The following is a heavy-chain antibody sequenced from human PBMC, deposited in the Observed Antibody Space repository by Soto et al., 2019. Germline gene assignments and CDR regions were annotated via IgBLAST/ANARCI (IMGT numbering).Heavy chain of an antibody. CDR1: GFTFSNAW. CDR3: TTRYCGSSSCKTDY. CDR2: IKSKTDGGTT. J-gene: IGHJ4*02. Sequence: EVQLVESGGGLVKPGGSLRLSCAASGFTFSNAWMNWVRQASGKGLEWVGRIKSKTDGGTTDYAAPVKGRFTISRDDSKNTLSLQMNSLKAEDTAMYYCTTRYCGSSSCKTDYWGQGTLVTLSS. D-gene: IGHD2-2*01. V-gene: IGHV3-15*07.